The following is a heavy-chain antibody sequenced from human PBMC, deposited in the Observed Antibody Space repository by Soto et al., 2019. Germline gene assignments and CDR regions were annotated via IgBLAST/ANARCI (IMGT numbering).Heavy chain of an antibody. V-gene: IGHV3-33*01. CDR3: ARLVGASTGRFDP. CDR1: GFTFNSYG. CDR2: IWFDGSDK. J-gene: IGHJ5*02. Sequence: QEQLVESGGGVVQPGTSLRLSCVASGFTFNSYGMHWVRQAPGKGLEWVAAIWFDGSDKYYADSVKGRFTISRDNSKNTLYLQMNSLRAEVTGVYYCARLVGASTGRFDPWGQGTLVIVSS. D-gene: IGHD1-26*01.